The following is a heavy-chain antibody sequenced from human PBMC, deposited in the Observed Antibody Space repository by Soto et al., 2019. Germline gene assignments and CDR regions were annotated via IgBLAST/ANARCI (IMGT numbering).Heavy chain of an antibody. D-gene: IGHD3-10*01. CDR1: GGPFSGDY. Sequence: SETLSLTCAVYGGPFSGDYWSWIRQPPGKGLEWIGEINHSGSTNYNPSLKSRVTISVDTSKNQFSLKLSSVTAADTAVYYCARGELLWFGESTQRNAFDIWGQGTMVT. CDR3: ARGELLWFGESTQRNAFDI. V-gene: IGHV4-34*01. J-gene: IGHJ3*02. CDR2: INHSGST.